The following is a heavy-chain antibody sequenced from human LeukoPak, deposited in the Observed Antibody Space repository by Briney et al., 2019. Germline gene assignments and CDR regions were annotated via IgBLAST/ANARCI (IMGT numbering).Heavy chain of an antibody. V-gene: IGHV3-7*01. D-gene: IGHD6-6*01. CDR2: IKQDGSEK. Sequence: GGSLRLSCAASGFTFSSYLMTWVRQAPGKGLEWVASIKQDGSEKYCVDSVKGRFTISRDNANNSLYLQMNSLRADDTAVYYCARDIGLRKAAPPGWFDPWGQGALVTVSS. CDR1: GFTFSSYL. CDR3: ARDIGLRKAAPPGWFDP. J-gene: IGHJ5*02.